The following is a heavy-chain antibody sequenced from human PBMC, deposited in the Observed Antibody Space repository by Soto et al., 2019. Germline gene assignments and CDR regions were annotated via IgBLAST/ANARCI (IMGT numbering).Heavy chain of an antibody. CDR2: ISGSGGST. CDR3: AKDRGKESYYGSGSYWGKAFDY. CDR1: GFTFSSYA. D-gene: IGHD3-10*01. V-gene: IGHV3-23*01. J-gene: IGHJ4*02. Sequence: GGSLRLSCAASGFTFSSYAMSWVRQAPGKGLEWVSAISGSGGSTYYADSVKGRFTISRDNSKNTLYLQMNSLRAEDTAVYCGAKDRGKESYYGSGSYWGKAFDYWGQGTLVTVSS.